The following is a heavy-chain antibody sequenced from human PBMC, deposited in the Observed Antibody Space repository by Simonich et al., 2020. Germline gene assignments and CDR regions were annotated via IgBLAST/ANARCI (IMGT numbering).Heavy chain of an antibody. J-gene: IGHJ1*01. D-gene: IGHD6-13*01. CDR1: GFTFSSYS. Sequence: GGGLVKPGGSLRLSCAASGFTFSSYSMNWVRQAQGKGLEWVSSISSRSSYIYYADSVKGRFTISRDNAKTSLYLQMNSLRAEDTAVYYCAREGYSSSAEYFQHWGQGTLVTVSS. V-gene: IGHV3-21*01. CDR2: ISSRSSYI. CDR3: AREGYSSSAEYFQH.